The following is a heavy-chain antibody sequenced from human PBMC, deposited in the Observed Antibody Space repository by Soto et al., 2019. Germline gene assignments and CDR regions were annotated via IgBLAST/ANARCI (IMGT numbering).Heavy chain of an antibody. CDR1: GFTFSGSA. D-gene: IGHD3-3*01. CDR3: TRQASWGYDFWSGYPSGYGMDV. V-gene: IGHV3-73*01. J-gene: IGHJ6*02. CDR2: IRSKANSYAT. Sequence: TGGSLRLSCAASGFTFSGSAMHWVRQASGKRLEWVGRIRSKANSYATAYAASVKGRFTISRDDSKNTAYLQMNSLKTEDTAVYYCTRQASWGYDFWSGYPSGYGMDVWGQGTTVTVS.